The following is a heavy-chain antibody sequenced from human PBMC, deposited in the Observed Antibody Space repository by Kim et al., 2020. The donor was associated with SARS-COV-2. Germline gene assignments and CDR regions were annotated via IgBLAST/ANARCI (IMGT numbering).Heavy chain of an antibody. CDR3: TTGTTMIVVAAVDY. Sequence: APEKSRFTISRDDSNNTLYLQMNSLKTEDTAVYYCTTGTTMIVVAAVDYWGQGTLVTVSS. J-gene: IGHJ4*02. V-gene: IGHV3-15*01. D-gene: IGHD3-22*01.